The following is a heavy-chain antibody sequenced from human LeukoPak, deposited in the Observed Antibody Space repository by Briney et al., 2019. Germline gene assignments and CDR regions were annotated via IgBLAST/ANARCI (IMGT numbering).Heavy chain of an antibody. CDR1: GYTLTELS. D-gene: IGHD6-19*01. CDR2: FDPEDGET. J-gene: IGHJ4*02. CDR3: ARLLIAVAGTRDY. V-gene: IGHV1-24*01. Sequence: ASVKVSCKVSGYTLTELSMHWVRQAPGKGLEWMGGFDPEDGETIYAQKFQGRVTMTGDTSTDTAYMELSSLRSEDTAVYYCARLLIAVAGTRDYWGQGTLVTVSS.